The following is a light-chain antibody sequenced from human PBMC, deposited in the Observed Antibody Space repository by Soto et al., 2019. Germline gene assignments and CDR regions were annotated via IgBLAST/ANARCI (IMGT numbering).Light chain of an antibody. CDR1: SSDVGGYNY. CDR3: SSYTLR. Sequence: QSALTQPASVSGSPGQSITISCTGTSSDVGGYNYVSWYQQHPGKAPKLMIYDVSNRPSGVSNRFSGSKSGNTASLTISGLQAEDEADYYCSSYTLRFGTGTKVTVL. V-gene: IGLV2-14*01. CDR2: DVS. J-gene: IGLJ1*01.